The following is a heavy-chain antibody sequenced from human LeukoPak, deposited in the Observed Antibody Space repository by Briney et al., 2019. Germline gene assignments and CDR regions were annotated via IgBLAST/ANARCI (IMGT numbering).Heavy chain of an antibody. V-gene: IGHV4-59*01. CDR3: AREAHSSGWLFDY. Sequence: SETLSLTCTVSGGSISSYYWSWIRQPPGKGLEWIGYIYYSGSTNYNPPLKSRVTISVDTSKNQFSLKLSSVTAADTAVYYCAREAHSSGWLFDYWGQGTLVTVSS. CDR1: GGSISSYY. J-gene: IGHJ4*02. CDR2: IYYSGST. D-gene: IGHD6-19*01.